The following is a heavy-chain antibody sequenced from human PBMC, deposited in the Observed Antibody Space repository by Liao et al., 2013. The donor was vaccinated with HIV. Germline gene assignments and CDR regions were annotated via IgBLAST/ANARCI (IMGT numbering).Heavy chain of an antibody. CDR1: GASFSDHS. CDR3: AREGYYDSSHAFDI. CDR2: INHSGST. V-gene: IGHV4-34*02. J-gene: IGHJ3*02. D-gene: IGHD3-22*01. Sequence: QVQLQQWGAGPLKPSETLSLTCAVYGASFSDHSWSWIRQPPGKGLEWIGEINHSGSTTYNPSLKSRLTISVDTSKNQISLRLTSLTAADTAVYFCAREGYYDSSHAFDIWGQGTMVTVSS.